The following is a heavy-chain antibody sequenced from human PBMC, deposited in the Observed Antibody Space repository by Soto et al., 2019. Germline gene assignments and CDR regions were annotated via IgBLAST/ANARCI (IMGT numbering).Heavy chain of an antibody. CDR3: ARQPLPPLAAADSTSYYFDY. Sequence: PSETLSLTCAVYGGSFSGYYWSWIRQPPGKGLEWIGEINHSGSTNYNPSLKSRVTISVDTSKNQFSLKLSSVTAADTAVYYCARQPLPPLAAADSTSYYFDYWGQGTLVTVSS. CDR1: GGSFSGYY. CDR2: INHSGST. D-gene: IGHD6-13*01. V-gene: IGHV4-34*01. J-gene: IGHJ4*02.